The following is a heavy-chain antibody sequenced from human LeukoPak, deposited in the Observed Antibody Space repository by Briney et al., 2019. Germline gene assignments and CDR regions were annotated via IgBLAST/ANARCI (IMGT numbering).Heavy chain of an antibody. CDR1: GGSISSYY. CDR2: IYYSGST. D-gene: IGHD3-10*01. Sequence: SETLSLTCTVSGGSISSYYWSWIRQPPGKGLEWIGYIYYSGSTNYNPSLKSRVTISVDTSKNQFSLKLSSVTAADTAVYYCARLFGESPRWGQGTLVTVSS. J-gene: IGHJ4*02. V-gene: IGHV4-59*01. CDR3: ARLFGESPR.